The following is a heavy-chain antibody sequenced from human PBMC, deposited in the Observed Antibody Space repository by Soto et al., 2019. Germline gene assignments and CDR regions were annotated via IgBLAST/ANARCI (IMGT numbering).Heavy chain of an antibody. J-gene: IGHJ4*02. V-gene: IGHV3-23*01. CDR1: GFTFSSYA. CDR2: ISGSGGST. D-gene: IGHD3-3*01. Sequence: ESGGGLVQPGGSLRLSCAASGFTFSSYAMSWVRQAPGKGLEWVSAISGSGGSTYYADSVKGRFTISRDNSKNTLYLQMNSLIAEDTAVYYCAKPSYYDFWSGYFFDYWGQGTLVTVCS. CDR3: AKPSYYDFWSGYFFDY.